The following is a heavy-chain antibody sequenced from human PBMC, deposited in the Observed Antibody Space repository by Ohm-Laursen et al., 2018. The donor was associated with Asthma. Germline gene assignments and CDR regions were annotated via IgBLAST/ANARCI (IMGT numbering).Heavy chain of an antibody. Sequence: SLRLSCAASGFTFRSYAMHWVRQAPGKGLEWVAAGGSYYDGGLKYYADSVNGRFTVSRDDSKNTLYLQMNSLRPDDTAVYYCARGSFDEYGDYPCDSWGQGTLVTVSS. V-gene: IGHV3-30-3*01. D-gene: IGHD4-17*01. CDR3: ARGSFDEYGDYPCDS. CDR2: GGSYYDGGLK. CDR1: GFTFRSYA. J-gene: IGHJ4*02.